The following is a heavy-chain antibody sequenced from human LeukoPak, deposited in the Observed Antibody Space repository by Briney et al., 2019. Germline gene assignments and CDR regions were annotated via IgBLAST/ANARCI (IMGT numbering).Heavy chain of an antibody. CDR3: ARGDHSSWYAY. J-gene: IGHJ4*02. CDR1: GYTFTSYD. Sequence: ASVKVSCKASGYTFTSYDINWVRQATGQGLEWMGWMNPNSCNTGYAQKFQGRVTMTRHTSISTAYMELSRLRSEDTAVYYCARGDHSSWYAYWGQGTLVTVSS. V-gene: IGHV1-8*01. CDR2: MNPNSCNT. D-gene: IGHD6-13*01.